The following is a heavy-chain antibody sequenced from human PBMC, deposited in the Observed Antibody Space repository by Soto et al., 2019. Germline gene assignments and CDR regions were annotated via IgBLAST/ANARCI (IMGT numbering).Heavy chain of an antibody. Sequence: GSLRLSCAASGFTFISYTMNWVRQAPGKGLEWVSSISSSSTYIYYADSVKGRFTISRDNAKNSLYLQMNSLRAEDTAVYYCASRSAFDIWGQGTMVTVSS. CDR3: ASRSAFDI. CDR2: ISSSSTYI. CDR1: GFTFISYT. J-gene: IGHJ3*02. V-gene: IGHV3-21*01.